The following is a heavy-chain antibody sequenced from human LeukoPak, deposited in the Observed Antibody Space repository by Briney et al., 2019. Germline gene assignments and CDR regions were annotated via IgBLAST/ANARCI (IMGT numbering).Heavy chain of an antibody. CDR2: IHYSGST. CDR3: ARQRSYNWHFDL. J-gene: IGHJ2*01. V-gene: IGHV4-31*03. Sequence: KTSQTLSLTCTVSGGSISSDEYYWSWIRQHPGKGLEWIGYIHYSGSTYYSPSLKSRLTISVDTSKNQFSLKLSSVTAADTAVYYCARQRSYNWHFDLWGRGTLVTVSS. D-gene: IGHD3-10*01. CDR1: GGSISSDEYY.